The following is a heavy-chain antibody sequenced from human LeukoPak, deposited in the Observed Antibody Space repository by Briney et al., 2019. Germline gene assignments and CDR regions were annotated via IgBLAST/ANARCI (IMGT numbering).Heavy chain of an antibody. J-gene: IGHJ4*02. CDR3: ARHVRFGYYDSSGYYLFDY. CDR1: GYSFTSYW. D-gene: IGHD3-22*01. CDR2: IYPGDSDT. Sequence: GESLKISCKGSGYSFTSYWIGWVRQMPGKGLEWMGMIYPGDSDTRYSPSFQGQVTISADKSISTAYLQWSSLKASDTAMYYCARHVRFGYYDSSGYYLFDYWGQGTLVTVSS. V-gene: IGHV5-51*01.